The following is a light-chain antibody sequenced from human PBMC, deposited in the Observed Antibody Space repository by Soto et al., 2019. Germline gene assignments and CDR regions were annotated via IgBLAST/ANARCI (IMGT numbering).Light chain of an antibody. CDR2: GIS. Sequence: ESVLTQSPGTLSLSPGERATLSCRTSQTVSNSYFAWYQQKPGQAPRLLIYGISTRATGIPDRFSGSGSGTDFTLTISRLEPEDFVVYFCQQYSTLPHPCGHGPKLEVK. J-gene: IGKJ2*01. V-gene: IGKV3-20*01. CDR1: QTVSNSY. CDR3: QQYSTLPHP.